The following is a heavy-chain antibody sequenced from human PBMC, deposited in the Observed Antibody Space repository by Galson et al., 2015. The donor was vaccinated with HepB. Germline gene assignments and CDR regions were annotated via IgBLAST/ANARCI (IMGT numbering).Heavy chain of an antibody. CDR3: ARDWAPGLPVVTAIRGIFDY. V-gene: IGHV1-46*01. Sequence: SVKVSCKASGYTFTSYYMHWVRQAPGQGLEWMGIINPSGGSTSYAQKFQGRVTMTRDTSTSTVYMELSSLRSEDTAVYYCARDWAPGLPVVTAIRGIFDYWGQGTLVTVSS. CDR2: INPSGGST. CDR1: GYTFTSYY. D-gene: IGHD2-21*02. J-gene: IGHJ4*02.